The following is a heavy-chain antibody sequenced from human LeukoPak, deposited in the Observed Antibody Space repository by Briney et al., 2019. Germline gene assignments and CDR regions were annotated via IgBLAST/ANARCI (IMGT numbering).Heavy chain of an antibody. J-gene: IGHJ5*02. Sequence: PGGSLRLSCAASGFTFSNSGMNWVRQVPGKGLEWVSSITSSSNYISYADSVKGRFTISRDNAKNSLYLQMNSLRAEDTAVYYCARVSYWFDPWGQGTLVSVSS. CDR1: GFTFSNSG. V-gene: IGHV3-21*01. CDR3: ARVSYWFDP. CDR2: ITSSSNYI.